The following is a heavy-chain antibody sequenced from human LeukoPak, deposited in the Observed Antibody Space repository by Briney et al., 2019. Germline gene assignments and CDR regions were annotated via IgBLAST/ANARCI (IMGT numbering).Heavy chain of an antibody. D-gene: IGHD2-15*01. CDR1: GFTFSSYA. CDR2: ISGSGGNT. CDR3: AKRYCSGGSCYSFDY. J-gene: IGHJ4*02. Sequence: GGSLRLSCAASGFTFSSYAMSWVRQAPGKGLEWVSAISGSGGNTYYADSVKGRFTISRDNSKSTLYLQMDSLGAEDTAVYYCAKRYCSGGSCYSFDYWGQGTLVSVSS. V-gene: IGHV3-23*01.